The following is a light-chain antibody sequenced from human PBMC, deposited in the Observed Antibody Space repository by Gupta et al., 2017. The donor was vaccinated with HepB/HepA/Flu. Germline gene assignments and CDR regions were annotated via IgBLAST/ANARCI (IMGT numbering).Light chain of an antibody. CDR2: DAS. V-gene: IGKV3-11*01. CDR3: QQRSDWPLT. CDR1: QSVSSS. Sequence: IVLTQSPATLSLSPGERATLSCRASQSVSSSLAWYQQKPGQAPRLLIYDASNRATGIPARFSGSGSGTDFTLTIGSLEPEDFAVYYCQQRSDWPLTFGGGTKVEIK. J-gene: IGKJ4*01.